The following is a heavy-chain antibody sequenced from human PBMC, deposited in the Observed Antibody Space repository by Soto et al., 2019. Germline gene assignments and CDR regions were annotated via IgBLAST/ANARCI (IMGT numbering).Heavy chain of an antibody. V-gene: IGHV3-23*01. CDR1: GYTFSSYA. Sequence: PGGSLRLSCAASGYTFSSYAMSWVRQAPGKGLEWVSAISVSGGSTYYADSVKGRFTISRDNSKNTLYLQMNSLRAEDTAVYYCAKLAPDSSSWYYFGMDVWGQGTTVTVSS. D-gene: IGHD6-13*01. CDR2: ISVSGGST. J-gene: IGHJ6*02. CDR3: AKLAPDSSSWYYFGMDV.